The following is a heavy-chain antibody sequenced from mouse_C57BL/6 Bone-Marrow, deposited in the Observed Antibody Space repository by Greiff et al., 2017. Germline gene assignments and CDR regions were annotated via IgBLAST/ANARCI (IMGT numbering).Heavy chain of an antibody. J-gene: IGHJ3*01. CDR2: IDPENGDT. V-gene: IGHV14-4*01. CDR3: TNSRITTVD. D-gene: IGHD1-1*01. Sequence: EVQLQQSGAELVRPGASVKLSCTASGFTFTDDYMHWVKQRPEQGLEWIGWIDPENGDTEYASKFQGKATITADTSSNTAYLQLSSLTSEDTAVYYCTNSRITTVDWGLGTLVTVSA. CDR1: GFTFTDDY.